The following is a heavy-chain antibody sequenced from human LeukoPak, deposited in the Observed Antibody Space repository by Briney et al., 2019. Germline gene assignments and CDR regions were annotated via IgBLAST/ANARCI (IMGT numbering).Heavy chain of an antibody. CDR3: ARDPYDFWSGYRNY. CDR1: GYTFTRYY. J-gene: IGHJ4*02. CDR2: INPNSGGT. Sequence: ASVKVSCKASGYTFTRYYMHWVRQAPGQGLEWMGWINPNSGGTNYAQKFQGRVTMTRDTSISTAYMELSRLRSDDTAVYYCARDPYDFWSGYRNYWGQGTLVTVSS. D-gene: IGHD3-3*01. V-gene: IGHV1-2*02.